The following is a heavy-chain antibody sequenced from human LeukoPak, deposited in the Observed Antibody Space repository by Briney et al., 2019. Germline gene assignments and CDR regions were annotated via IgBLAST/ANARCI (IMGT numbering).Heavy chain of an antibody. D-gene: IGHD2-21*02. V-gene: IGHV3-13*01. CDR3: ARETLPTTCGGDCSSASGAFDI. CDR1: GFTFSSYS. J-gene: IGHJ3*02. Sequence: GGSLRLSCAASGFTFSSYSMNWVRQATGKGLEWVSAIGTAGDTYYPGSVKGRFTISRENAKNSLYLQMNSLRAGDTAVYYCARETLPTTCGGDCSSASGAFDIWGQGTMVTVSS. CDR2: IGTAGDT.